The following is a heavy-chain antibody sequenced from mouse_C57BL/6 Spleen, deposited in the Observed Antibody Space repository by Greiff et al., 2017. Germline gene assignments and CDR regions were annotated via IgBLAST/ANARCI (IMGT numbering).Heavy chain of an antibody. Sequence: QVQLQQPGAELVRPGTSVKLSCKASGYTFTSYWMHWVKQRPGQGLEWIGVIDPSDSYTNYNQKFKGKATLTVDTSSHTAYMQLSSLTSEDSAVYYCASYSSGPIKAYWGQGTLVTVSA. J-gene: IGHJ3*01. D-gene: IGHD3-2*02. CDR1: GYTFTSYW. V-gene: IGHV1-59*01. CDR3: ASYSSGPIKAY. CDR2: IDPSDSYT.